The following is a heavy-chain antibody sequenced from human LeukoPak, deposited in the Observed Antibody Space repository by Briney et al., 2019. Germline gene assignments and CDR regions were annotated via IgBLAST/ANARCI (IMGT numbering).Heavy chain of an antibody. Sequence: ASVKVSCKASGSTFTSYGISWVRQAPGQGLEWMGWISAYSGNTNYAQKLQGRVTMTTDTSTSTAYMELRSLRSDDTAVYYCATVEVGATNAWIFDYWGQGTLVTVSS. CDR2: ISAYSGNT. D-gene: IGHD1-26*01. CDR3: ATVEVGATNAWIFDY. CDR1: GSTFTSYG. V-gene: IGHV1-18*01. J-gene: IGHJ4*02.